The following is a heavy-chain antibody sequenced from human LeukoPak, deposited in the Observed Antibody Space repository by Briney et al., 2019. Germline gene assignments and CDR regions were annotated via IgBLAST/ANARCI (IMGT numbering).Heavy chain of an antibody. V-gene: IGHV3-30*18. D-gene: IGHD5-12*01. Sequence: GRSLRLSCAASGFTFDDYAMHWVRQAPGKGPEWVALISFDGRSNKYYADSVKGRFTISKDNSENTLYLQMNSLRPEDTAVYYCAKAPDSGYAPRRYFDYWGQGTLVTVSS. CDR3: AKAPDSGYAPRRYFDY. J-gene: IGHJ4*02. CDR1: GFTFDDYA. CDR2: ISFDGRSNK.